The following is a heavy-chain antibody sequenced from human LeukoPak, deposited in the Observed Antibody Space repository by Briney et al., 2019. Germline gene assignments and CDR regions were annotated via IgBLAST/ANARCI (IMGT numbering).Heavy chain of an antibody. D-gene: IGHD6-13*01. Sequence: SETLSLTCTVAVGSISSSSYYWGWIRQPPGKGLEWIGSIYYSGSTYYNPSLKSRVTISVDTSKNQFSLKLSSVTAADTAVYYCARDRVGQQLVGRKNNYYNMDVWGKGTTVTISS. CDR2: IYYSGST. J-gene: IGHJ6*03. CDR3: ARDRVGQQLVGRKNNYYNMDV. V-gene: IGHV4-39*07. CDR1: VGSISSSSYY.